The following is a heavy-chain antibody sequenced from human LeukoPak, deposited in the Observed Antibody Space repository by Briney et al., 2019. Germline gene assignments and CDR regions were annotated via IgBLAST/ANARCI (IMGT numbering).Heavy chain of an antibody. Sequence: GGSLRLSCVASGFTFDEYNMHWVRQVPGKGLEWVALITGDHISTYYADSVRGRFTVSRDNSENSLYLQVNSLRIEDSALYYCAREPSDGQKSSDWIFAFDSWGQGILITVSS. CDR2: ITGDHIST. D-gene: IGHD3-9*01. CDR1: GFTFDEYN. V-gene: IGHV3-43*02. J-gene: IGHJ4*02. CDR3: AREPSDGQKSSDWIFAFDS.